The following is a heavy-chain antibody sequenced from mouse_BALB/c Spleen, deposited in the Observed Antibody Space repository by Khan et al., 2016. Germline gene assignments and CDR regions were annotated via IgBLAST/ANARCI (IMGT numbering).Heavy chain of an antibody. CDR3: SRDGWGSYGMDY. J-gene: IGHJ4*01. D-gene: IGHD2-2*01. CDR1: GFSIIAYG. V-gene: IGHV2-6-7*01. CDR2: IWGDGST. Sequence: QVELMESGPGLVAPSQSLSITCTVSGFSIIAYGVNWVRQPPGKGLEWLGMIWGDGSTAYNSALKSRLNITKDNYKSQVFLQMNSLQTDDTAKYYWSRDGWGSYGMDYWGQGTLVTVSS.